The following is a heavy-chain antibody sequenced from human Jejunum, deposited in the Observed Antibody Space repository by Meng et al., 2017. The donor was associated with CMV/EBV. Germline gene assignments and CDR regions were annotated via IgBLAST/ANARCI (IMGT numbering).Heavy chain of an antibody. CDR2: IYSRGSA. Sequence: VQLQESGPGLVKLSETPSVTCTLSAGSINSFYWSWIRQPAGKGLEWIGRIYSRGSANYNPSLKSRVTMSVDTSKNQFSLKLTSVTAADTAIYYCVRDRLYFEYWGQGTLVTVSS. V-gene: IGHV4-4*07. CDR3: VRDRLYFEY. J-gene: IGHJ4*02. CDR1: AGSINSFY.